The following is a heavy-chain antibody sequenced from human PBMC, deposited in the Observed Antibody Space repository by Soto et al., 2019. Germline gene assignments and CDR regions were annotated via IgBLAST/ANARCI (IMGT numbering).Heavy chain of an antibody. CDR1: GGSISNYY. J-gene: IGHJ4*02. CDR3: ARDRGYSYGQFDY. D-gene: IGHD5-18*01. Sequence: QVQLQESGPRLVKPSETLSLTCTVSGGSISNYYWSWIRQPPGQGLEWIGYIYYSGSTNYNPSLKSRVTISVDTSMNQFSLRLTSVTAADAAVYYCARDRGYSYGQFDYWGQGTLVIVSS. CDR2: IYYSGST. V-gene: IGHV4-59*01.